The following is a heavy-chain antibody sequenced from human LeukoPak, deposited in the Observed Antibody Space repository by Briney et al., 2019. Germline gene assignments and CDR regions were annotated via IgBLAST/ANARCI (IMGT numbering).Heavy chain of an antibody. J-gene: IGHJ6*02. Sequence: GGSLRLSCAASGFTFSNHYMQWVRQAPGKGLVSVSRIDPNRRYTSYADSVKGRFTISRDNAKNTLYLQMNTLGAEDTALYYCVRGSTDWYGMDVWGQGTTVTVSS. D-gene: IGHD6-19*01. CDR1: GFTFSNHY. V-gene: IGHV3-74*01. CDR3: VRGSTDWYGMDV. CDR2: IDPNRRYT.